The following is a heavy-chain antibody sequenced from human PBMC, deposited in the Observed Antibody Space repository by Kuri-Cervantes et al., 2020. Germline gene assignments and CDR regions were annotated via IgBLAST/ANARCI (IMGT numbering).Heavy chain of an antibody. CDR3: AREVTTVPTGIDY. CDR2: ISSSSSTI. D-gene: IGHD4-17*01. J-gene: IGHJ4*02. Sequence: GGSLRLSCAASGFTFSSYSMNWVRQVPGKGLEWVSYISSSSSTIYYADSVKGRFTISRDNAKNSLYLQMNSLRAEDTAVYYCAREVTTVPTGIDYWGQGTLVTVSS. V-gene: IGHV3-48*01. CDR1: GFTFSSYS.